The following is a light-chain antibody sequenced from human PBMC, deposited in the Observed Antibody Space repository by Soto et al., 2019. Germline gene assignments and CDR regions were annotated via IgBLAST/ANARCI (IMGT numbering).Light chain of an antibody. CDR3: CSYAGRSNWV. Sequence: QSALTQPASVSGSPGQSITISCTGTSSDVGTYNLVSWYQQHPGEAPKLILFEGDQRPSGVSRRFSASKSGTAASLTISGLQAEDEADYYCCSYAGRSNWVFGGGTKVTVL. J-gene: IGLJ3*02. CDR1: SSDVGTYNL. V-gene: IGLV2-23*01. CDR2: EGD.